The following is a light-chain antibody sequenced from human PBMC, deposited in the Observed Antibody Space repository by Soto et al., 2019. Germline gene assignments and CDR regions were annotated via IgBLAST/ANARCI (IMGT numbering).Light chain of an antibody. CDR1: TSNIGSNH. J-gene: IGLJ2*01. CDR3: AAWDDSLSAVV. CDR2: GNN. V-gene: IGLV1-47*01. Sequence: QSVLTQPPSASGAPGQRVTISCSGSTSNIGSNHVSWYHQLPGTAPKLVVYGNNQRPPGVPDRFSGSKSGTSASLAISGLRPEDEADYFCAAWDDSLSAVVFGGGTKLTVL.